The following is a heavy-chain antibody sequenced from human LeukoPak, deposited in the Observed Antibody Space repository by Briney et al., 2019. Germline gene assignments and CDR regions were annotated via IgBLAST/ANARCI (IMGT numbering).Heavy chain of an antibody. J-gene: IGHJ3*02. Sequence: PGGSLRLSCAASGVTVSSNYMSWVRQAPGKGLEWVSVIYSGGSTYYADSVKGRFTISRDNSKNTLYLQMNTLRAEDTAVYYCARLYSSSSGAVTPHDAFDMWGQATMVTVSS. CDR3: ARLYSSSSGAVTPHDAFDM. CDR2: IYSGGST. D-gene: IGHD6-6*01. V-gene: IGHV3-53*01. CDR1: GVTVSSNY.